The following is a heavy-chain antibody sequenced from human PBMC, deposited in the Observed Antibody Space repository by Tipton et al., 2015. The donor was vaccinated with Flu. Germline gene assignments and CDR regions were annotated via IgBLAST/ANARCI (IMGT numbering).Heavy chain of an antibody. V-gene: IGHV4-38-2*02. Sequence: TLSLTCTVSGGSISSGYYWGWIRQPPGKGLEWIGSIDHSGTTYYNPSLKSRVTISVDTSKNQFSLKLSSVTAADTAVFYCASHSYSRGRAGHWGQGTLVTVSS. J-gene: IGHJ4*02. CDR3: ASHSYSRGRAGH. CDR2: IDHSGTT. D-gene: IGHD4-11*01. CDR1: GGSISSGYY.